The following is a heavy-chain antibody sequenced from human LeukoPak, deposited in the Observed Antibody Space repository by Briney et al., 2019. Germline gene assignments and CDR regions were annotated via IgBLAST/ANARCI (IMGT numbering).Heavy chain of an antibody. D-gene: IGHD1-26*01. V-gene: IGHV3-23*01. CDR2: IINSGDT. J-gene: IGHJ6*01. Sequence: GGSLRLSCAACGFTFSNFAMSWVRRTPGKGLEWVAGIINSGDTLYGDSVKGRFTISRDNSKNTLYLEMNSLRAEDTAIYSCAKMKGHPLPKYYMDVWGQGTTVTVSS. CDR1: GFTFSNFA. CDR3: AKMKGHPLPKYYMDV.